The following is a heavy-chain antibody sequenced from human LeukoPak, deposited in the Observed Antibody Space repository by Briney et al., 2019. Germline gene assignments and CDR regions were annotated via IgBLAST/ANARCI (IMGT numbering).Heavy chain of an antibody. D-gene: IGHD3-10*01. V-gene: IGHV1-8*01. J-gene: IGHJ4*02. Sequence: ASVKVSCKASGYTFTSYDINWVRQATGQGHEWMGWMNPNSGNTGYAQKFQGRVTMTRNTSISTAYMELSSLRSEDTAVYYCARVGFVRQYGSGSYCLSYWGQGTLVTVSS. CDR3: ARVGFVRQYGSGSYCLSY. CDR2: MNPNSGNT. CDR1: GYTFTSYD.